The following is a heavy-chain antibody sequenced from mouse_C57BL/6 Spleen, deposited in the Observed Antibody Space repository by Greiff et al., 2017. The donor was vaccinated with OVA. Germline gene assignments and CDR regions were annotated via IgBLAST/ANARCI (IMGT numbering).Heavy chain of an antibody. CDR3: ARCPDYYGSSPDY. J-gene: IGHJ2*01. V-gene: IGHV1-82*01. CDR1: GYAFSSSW. Sequence: VQLQESGPELVKPGASVKISCKASGYAFSSSWMNWVKQRPGKGLEWIGRIYPGDGDTNYNGKFKGKATLTADKSSSTAYMQLSSLTSEDSAVYFCARCPDYYGSSPDYWGQGTTLTVSS. CDR2: IYPGDGDT. D-gene: IGHD1-1*01.